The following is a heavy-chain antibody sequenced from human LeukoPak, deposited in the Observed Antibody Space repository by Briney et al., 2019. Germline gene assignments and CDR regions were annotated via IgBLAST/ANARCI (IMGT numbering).Heavy chain of an antibody. Sequence: GGSLRLSCTASGFSFSGHWMHWARQLPGKGLVWVSRISPTGSTTSYADSVKGRFTVSRDNAKNTLYLQVNKLRAEDTAVYYCARGPNSNWSGLDFWGQGTLLTVSS. CDR2: ISPTGSTT. D-gene: IGHD6-6*01. J-gene: IGHJ4*02. V-gene: IGHV3-74*01. CDR3: ARGPNSNWSGLDF. CDR1: GFSFSGHW.